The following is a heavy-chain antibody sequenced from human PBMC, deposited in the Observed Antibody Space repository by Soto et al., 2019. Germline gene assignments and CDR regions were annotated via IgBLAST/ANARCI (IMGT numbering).Heavy chain of an antibody. CDR1: GYTFTGYC. Sequence: ASVKVSCKASGYTFTGYCMHWVRQAPGQGLEWMGWINPNSGGTNYAQKFQGWVTMTRDTSISTAYMELSRLRSDDTAVYYCARGSYYYGSGRDISRSMDVRSQGTTVTVSS. CDR3: ARGSYYYGSGRDISRSMDV. J-gene: IGHJ6*02. CDR2: INPNSGGT. V-gene: IGHV1-2*04. D-gene: IGHD3-10*01.